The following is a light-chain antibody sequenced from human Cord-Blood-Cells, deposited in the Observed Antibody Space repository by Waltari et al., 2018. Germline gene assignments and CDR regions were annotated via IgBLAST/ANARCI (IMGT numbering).Light chain of an antibody. CDR3: QAWDSSTVV. CDR2: QDS. Sequence: SYELTQPPSVSVSPGQTASITCSGAKLGDKYACWYQQKPGQSPVLVIYQDSKRPPGIPERFSCSNSRNTATLTIGGTQAMDEADYYCQAWDSSTVVFGGGTKLTVL. J-gene: IGLJ2*01. CDR1: KLGDKY. V-gene: IGLV3-1*01.